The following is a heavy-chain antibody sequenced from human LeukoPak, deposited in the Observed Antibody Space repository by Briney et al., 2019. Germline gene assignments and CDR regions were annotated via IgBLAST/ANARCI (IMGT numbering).Heavy chain of an antibody. V-gene: IGHV4-61*01. CDR1: GGSISSSSYY. D-gene: IGHD4-17*01. J-gene: IGHJ4*02. Sequence: SETLSLTCTVSGGSISSSSYYWSWIRQPPGKGLEWIAYIYYSRVVKYHPSLKRRVTISVDTSKNQVSLKVDSVTAADTAVYYCARNDYTDSNSDYFDYWGQGALVTVSS. CDR3: ARNDYTDSNSDYFDY. CDR2: IYYSRVV.